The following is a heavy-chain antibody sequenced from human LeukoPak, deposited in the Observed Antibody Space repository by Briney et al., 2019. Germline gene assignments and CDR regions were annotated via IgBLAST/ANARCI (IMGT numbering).Heavy chain of an antibody. J-gene: IGHJ4*02. CDR2: ISGSGGGT. Sequence: TGGSLRLSCAASGFTFSSYEMNWVRQAPGKGLEWVSAISGSGGGTYYADSVKGRFTISRDNSKNTLYLQMNSLRAEDTAVYYCAKGGVSMIVVARPIDYWGQGTLVTVSS. CDR1: GFTFSSYE. CDR3: AKGGVSMIVVARPIDY. V-gene: IGHV3-23*01. D-gene: IGHD3-22*01.